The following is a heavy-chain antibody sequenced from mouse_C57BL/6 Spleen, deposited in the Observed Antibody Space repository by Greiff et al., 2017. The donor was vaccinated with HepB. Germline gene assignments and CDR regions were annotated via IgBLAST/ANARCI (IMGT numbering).Heavy chain of an antibody. Sequence: EVQLQESGPELVKPGASVKIPCKASGYTFTDYNMDWVKQSHGKSLEWIGDINPNNGGTIYNQKFKGKATLTVDKSSSTAYMELRSLTSEDTAVYYCARRVVTPYYAMDYWGQGTSVTVSS. V-gene: IGHV1-18*01. D-gene: IGHD2-1*01. CDR3: ARRVVTPYYAMDY. CDR2: INPNNGGT. CDR1: GYTFTDYN. J-gene: IGHJ4*01.